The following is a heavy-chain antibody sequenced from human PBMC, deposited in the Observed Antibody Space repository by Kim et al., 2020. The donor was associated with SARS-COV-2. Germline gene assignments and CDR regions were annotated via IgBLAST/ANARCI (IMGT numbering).Heavy chain of an antibody. CDR3: ARENRGLMTTVTTYWYFDL. CDR1: GYTFTSYA. J-gene: IGHJ2*01. CDR2: INAGNGNT. Sequence: ASVKVSCKASGYTFTSYAMHWVRQAPGQRLEWMGWINAGNGNTKYSQKFQGRVTITRDTSASTAYMELSSLRSEDTAVYYCARENRGLMTTVTTYWYFDLWGRGTLVTVSS. V-gene: IGHV1-3*01. D-gene: IGHD4-17*01.